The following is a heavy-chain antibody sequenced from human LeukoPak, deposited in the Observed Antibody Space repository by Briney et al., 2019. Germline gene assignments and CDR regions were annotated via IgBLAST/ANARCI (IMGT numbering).Heavy chain of an antibody. D-gene: IGHD3-22*01. Sequence: KPSETLSLTCTVSGGSLTNYYWSWIRQPPGKGLDWIGHIYYSGSTNYNPSLKSRVTISLDTSKNQFSLKLSSVTAADTAVYYCAREADPYYYDSSGDNWFDPWGQGTLVTVSS. V-gene: IGHV4-59*12. CDR2: IYYSGST. CDR1: GGSLTNYY. J-gene: IGHJ5*02. CDR3: AREADPYYYDSSGDNWFDP.